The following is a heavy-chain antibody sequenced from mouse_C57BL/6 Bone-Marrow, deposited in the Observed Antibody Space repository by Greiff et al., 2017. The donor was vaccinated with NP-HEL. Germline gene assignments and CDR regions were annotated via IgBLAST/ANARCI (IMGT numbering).Heavy chain of an antibody. CDR1: GYTFTDYE. D-gene: IGHD3-2*02. Sequence: QLQQSGAELVRPGASVTLSCKASGYTFTDYEMHWVKQTPVHGLEWIGAIDPETGGTAYNQKFKGKAILTADKSSSTAYMELRSLTSEDSAVYYCTKTAQAPFDYWGQGTTLTVSS. J-gene: IGHJ2*01. CDR3: TKTAQAPFDY. CDR2: IDPETGGT. V-gene: IGHV1-15*01.